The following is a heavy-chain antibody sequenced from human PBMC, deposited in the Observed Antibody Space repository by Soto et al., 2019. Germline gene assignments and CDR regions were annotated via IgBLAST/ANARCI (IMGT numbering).Heavy chain of an antibody. V-gene: IGHV1-69*01. Sequence: VQLMQSGAEVKQPGSSVKVSCKASGGTFSSHSINWVRQAPGQGLEWMGGIITLFGTANYAQNFQGRVTITADQSTSTAYMELNSLRSDDTAVYYCAREVGYGDFSAALLDWGQGTPVTVSS. CDR1: GGTFSSHS. CDR2: IITLFGTA. J-gene: IGHJ4*02. CDR3: AREVGYGDFSAALLD. D-gene: IGHD4-17*01.